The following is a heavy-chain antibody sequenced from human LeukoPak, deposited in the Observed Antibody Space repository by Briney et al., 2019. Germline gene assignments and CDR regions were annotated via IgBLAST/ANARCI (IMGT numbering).Heavy chain of an antibody. CDR1: GGSISSYY. J-gene: IGHJ6*04. V-gene: IGHV4-59*01. Sequence: SETLSLTCTVSGGSISSYYWSWIRQPPGKGLEWIGYIYYSGSTNYNPSLKSRVTISVDTSKDQFSLKLSSVTAADTAVYYCAGGYCSGGSCHDYYYYGMDVWGEGNTVTVSS. D-gene: IGHD2-15*01. CDR2: IYYSGST. CDR3: AGGYCSGGSCHDYYYYGMDV.